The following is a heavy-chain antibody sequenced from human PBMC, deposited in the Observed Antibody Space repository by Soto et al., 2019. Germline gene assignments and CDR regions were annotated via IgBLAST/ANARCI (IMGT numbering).Heavy chain of an antibody. D-gene: IGHD3-16*02. CDR3: ARMGLHLGELSRNWFDP. Sequence: QVQLQESGPGLVKPSQTLSLTCSLSGGSINSDEFYWTWIRQSPGKGLEWIGYIYSSGRTHYNPSLKSRINISLDTSNNLLSLRLSSVTAADTAVYYCARMGLHLGELSRNWFDPWGRCTLVTVSS. CDR2: IYSSGRT. CDR1: GGSINSDEFY. V-gene: IGHV4-31*03. J-gene: IGHJ5*02.